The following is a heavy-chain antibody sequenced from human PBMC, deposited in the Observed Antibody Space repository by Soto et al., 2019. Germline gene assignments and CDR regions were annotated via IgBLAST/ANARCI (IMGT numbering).Heavy chain of an antibody. J-gene: IGHJ4*02. CDR2: IYHSGST. CDR3: ASQASGWYPDY. CDR1: GGSISSCGYS. D-gene: IGHD6-19*01. V-gene: IGHV4-30-2*01. Sequence: PSETLSLTCAVSGGSISSCGYSWSWIRQPPGKGLEWIGYIYHSGSTYYNPSLKSRVTISVDPSKSQFSLRLTSVTATDTAVYYCASQASGWYPDYWGQGTLVTVSS.